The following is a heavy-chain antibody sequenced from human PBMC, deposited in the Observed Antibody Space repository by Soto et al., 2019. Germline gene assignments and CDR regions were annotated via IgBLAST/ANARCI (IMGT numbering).Heavy chain of an antibody. J-gene: IGHJ6*02. CDR1: GFTFSSYG. D-gene: IGHD3-10*01. CDR3: ARGAGVNYYYYYYGMDV. Sequence: GGSLRLSCAASGFTFSSYGMHWVRQAPGKWLEWVAVIWYDGSNKYYADSVKGRFTISRDNSKNTLYLQMNSLRAEDTAVYYCARGAGVNYYYYYYGMDVWGQGXTVTVSS. V-gene: IGHV3-33*01. CDR2: IWYDGSNK.